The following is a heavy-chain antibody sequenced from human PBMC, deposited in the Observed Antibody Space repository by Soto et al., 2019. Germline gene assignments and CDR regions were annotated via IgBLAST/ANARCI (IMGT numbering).Heavy chain of an antibody. V-gene: IGHV4-31*03. CDR1: GGSISRGYYY. CDR3: ARRPAAGPVDY. J-gene: IGHJ4*02. D-gene: IGHD6-13*01. CDR2: IYYNGTT. Sequence: QVQLQESGPGLVKSSQTLSLTCTVSGGSISRGYYYWSWIRQHPGKGLEWIAYIYYNGTTSYNPARKSRVTVSRDTSKNQFSHDLTSVTAADSAVYYCARRPAAGPVDYWGQGTLVTVSP.